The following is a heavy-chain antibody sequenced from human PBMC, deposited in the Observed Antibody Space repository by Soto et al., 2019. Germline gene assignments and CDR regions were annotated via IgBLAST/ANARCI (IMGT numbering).Heavy chain of an antibody. J-gene: IGHJ3*02. Sequence: PSETLSLTCTVSGGSISSGGYYWSWIRQHPGKGLEWIGYIYYSGSTYYNPSLKSRVTISVDTSKNQFSLKLSSVTAADTAVYYCARGDYSSSPLARMEAFDIWGQGTMVT. D-gene: IGHD6-6*01. V-gene: IGHV4-31*03. CDR1: GGSISSGGYY. CDR2: IYYSGST. CDR3: ARGDYSSSPLARMEAFDI.